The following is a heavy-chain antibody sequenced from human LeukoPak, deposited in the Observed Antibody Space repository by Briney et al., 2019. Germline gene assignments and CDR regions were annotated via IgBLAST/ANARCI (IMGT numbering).Heavy chain of an antibody. CDR3: EIAGCSTTLGLDFFDY. Sequence: SGGSLRLSCAASGFTFSSYTMNWVRQAPGKGLEWVSSISSSSSYIDHADSVKGRFTISRDNAKNSLYLQMNSLRAEDTAVYYCEIAGCSTTLGLDFFDYWGQGTLVTVSS. CDR1: GFTFSSYT. J-gene: IGHJ4*02. CDR2: ISSSSSYI. D-gene: IGHD2-2*01. V-gene: IGHV3-21*01.